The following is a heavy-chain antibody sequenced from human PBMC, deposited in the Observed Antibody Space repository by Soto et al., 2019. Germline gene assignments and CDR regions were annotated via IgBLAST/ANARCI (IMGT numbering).Heavy chain of an antibody. CDR2: IYPGDSDT. Sequence: EARKISCKCSVYSFTSYWIGWFRQMPGKGLEWIVIIYPGDSDTRYSPSFQGQVTISADKSISTAYLQWSSLKASDTAMYYCARQDCSGGSCYSLYYYYGMDVWGQGTTVTVSS. CDR1: VYSFTSYW. CDR3: ARQDCSGGSCYSLYYYYGMDV. D-gene: IGHD2-15*01. V-gene: IGHV5-51*01. J-gene: IGHJ6*02.